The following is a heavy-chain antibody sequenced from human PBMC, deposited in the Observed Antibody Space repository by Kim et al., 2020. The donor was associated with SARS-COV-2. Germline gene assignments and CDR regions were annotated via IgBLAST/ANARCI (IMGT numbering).Heavy chain of an antibody. CDR3: AIGGSYPYYFDS. J-gene: IGHJ4*02. D-gene: IGHD1-26*01. CDR2: ISSSSYT. CDR1: GFSFSDYY. Sequence: GGSLRLSCAASGFSFSDYYMSWIRQAPGNGLEWVSYISSSSYTNYADSVKGRFTISRDNAKNSLYLQINSLRAEDTAFYYCAIGGSYPYYFDSWGQGTLVTVSS. V-gene: IGHV3-11*05.